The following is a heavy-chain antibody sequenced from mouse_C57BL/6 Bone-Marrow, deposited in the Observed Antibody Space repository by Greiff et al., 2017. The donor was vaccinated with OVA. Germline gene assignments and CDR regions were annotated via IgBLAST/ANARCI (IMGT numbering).Heavy chain of an antibody. Sequence: QVQLQQSGAELVRPGASVTLSCKASGYTFTDYEMHWVKQTPVHGREWIGARDPETGGTAYNQKFKGKAILTADKSSSTAYMELRSLTSEDSAVYSCTISYSPYGDFDYWGQGTTLPVSS. CDR3: TISYSPYGDFDY. CDR2: RDPETGGT. D-gene: IGHD1-1*01. CDR1: GYTFTDYE. J-gene: IGHJ2*01. V-gene: IGHV1-15*01.